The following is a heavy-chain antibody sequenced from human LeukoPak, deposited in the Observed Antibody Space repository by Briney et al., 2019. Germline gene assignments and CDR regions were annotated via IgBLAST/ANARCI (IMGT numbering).Heavy chain of an antibody. CDR2: IYYSGST. D-gene: IGHD2-2*01. J-gene: IGHJ6*03. Sequence: SETLSLTCTVSGGSISSSSYYWGWIRQPPGKGLEWIGSIYYSGSTYYNPSLKSRVTISVDTSKNQFSLKLTSVTAADTAVYYCARGQSCSSTSCYQKYRVLDRFNPDDYYYMDVWGKGTTVTVSS. CDR1: GGSISSSSYY. CDR3: ARGQSCSSTSCYQKYRVLDRFNPDDYYYMDV. V-gene: IGHV4-39*07.